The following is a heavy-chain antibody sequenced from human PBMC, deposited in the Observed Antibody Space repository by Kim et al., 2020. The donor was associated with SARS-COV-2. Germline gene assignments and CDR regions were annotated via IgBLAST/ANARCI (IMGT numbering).Heavy chain of an antibody. D-gene: IGHD4-17*01. CDR1: GFKFTTYA. V-gene: IGHV3-23*01. CDR3: ARSPVTLGLYIDY. CDR2: ISGHGDNI. J-gene: IGHJ4*02. Sequence: GGSLRPSCAASGFKFTTYAMSWVRQAPGKGLEWVATISGHGDNIYYGESVKGRFTISRENSKSTVYLLMNSLRYEDTAVYYCARSPVTLGLYIDYWGRGTHATVAS.